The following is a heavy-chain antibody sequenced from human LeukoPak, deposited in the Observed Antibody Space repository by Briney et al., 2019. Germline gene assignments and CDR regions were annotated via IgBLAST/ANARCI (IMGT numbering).Heavy chain of an antibody. CDR2: IYHSGST. D-gene: IGHD3-22*01. V-gene: IGHV4-30-2*01. Sequence: PSETLSLTCAVSGGSISSGGYSWSWIRQPPGKGLEWIGYIYHSGSTYYNPSLKSRVTISVDRSKNQFSLKLSSVTAADTAVYYCARATPEDYYHSSGLGVFFDYWGQGTLVTVSS. J-gene: IGHJ4*02. CDR1: GGSISSGGYS. CDR3: ARATPEDYYHSSGLGVFFDY.